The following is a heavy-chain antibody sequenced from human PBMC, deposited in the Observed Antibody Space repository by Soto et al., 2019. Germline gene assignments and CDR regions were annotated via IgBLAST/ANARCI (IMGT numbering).Heavy chain of an antibody. CDR3: ARVLYYDNSAYNF. Sequence: PGGSLRLSCAASGFTFSSYNMNWFRQAPGKGLEWVSSISSSSSHIYYADSVKGRFTISRDNAKNSLYLQMNSLRAEDTAVYYCARVLYYDNSAYNFWGKGTLVTVSS. D-gene: IGHD3-22*01. CDR2: ISSSSSHI. V-gene: IGHV3-21*01. CDR1: GFTFSSYN. J-gene: IGHJ4*02.